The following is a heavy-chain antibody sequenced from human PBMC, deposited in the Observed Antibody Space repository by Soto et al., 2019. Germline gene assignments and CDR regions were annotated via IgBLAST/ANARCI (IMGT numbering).Heavy chain of an antibody. CDR1: GFTFSDVA. Sequence: EVQVVEAGGGLVQPGGSRKLSCAASGFTFSDVAMHWVRQASGKGLEWVGRIDRKTYNYATTYGASVKGRFTISRNDSQNVVYLQMSSLKTEDTAMYYCMKYSGRPSIPAALGQGTLVTVSS. V-gene: IGHV3-73*02. J-gene: IGHJ5*02. CDR2: IDRKTYNYAT. D-gene: IGHD1-26*01. CDR3: MKYSGRPSIPAA.